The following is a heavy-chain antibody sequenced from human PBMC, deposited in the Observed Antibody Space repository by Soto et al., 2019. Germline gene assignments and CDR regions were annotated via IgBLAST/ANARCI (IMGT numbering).Heavy chain of an antibody. V-gene: IGHV3-64*01. J-gene: IGHJ4*02. CDR1: GFTFSSYA. CDR3: ARDYCSGGSCYSEFFDY. Sequence: GGSLRLSCAASGFTFSSYAMHWVRQAPGKGLEYVSAISSNGGSTYYANSVKGRFTISRDNSKKTLYQQMGSLRAEDMAVYYCARDYCSGGSCYSEFFDYWGQGTLVTVSS. CDR2: ISSNGGST. D-gene: IGHD2-15*01.